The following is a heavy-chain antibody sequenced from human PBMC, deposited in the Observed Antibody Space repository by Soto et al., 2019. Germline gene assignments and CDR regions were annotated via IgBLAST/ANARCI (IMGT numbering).Heavy chain of an antibody. J-gene: IGHJ6*02. CDR1: GGTFSSYA. Sequence: QVQLVQSGAEVKKPGSSVKVSCKASGGTFSSYAISWVRQAPGQGLEWMGGIIPIFGTANYAQKFQGRVTITADESTSTAYMELSSLRSEDTAVYYCARDHCSGCSCYPYYYYGMDVWGQGTTVTVSS. CDR2: IIPIFGTA. D-gene: IGHD2-15*01. V-gene: IGHV1-69*01. CDR3: ARDHCSGCSCYPYYYYGMDV.